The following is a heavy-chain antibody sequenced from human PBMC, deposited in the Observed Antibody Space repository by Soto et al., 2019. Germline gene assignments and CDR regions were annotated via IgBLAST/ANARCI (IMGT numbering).Heavy chain of an antibody. V-gene: IGHV5-51*01. D-gene: IGHD6-13*01. CDR3: ARHPIAAAGTYYYGMDV. CDR1: GYSFTSYW. Sequence: PGESLKISCKGSGYSFTSYWIGWVRQMPVKGLEWMGIIYPGDSDTRYSPSFQGQVTISADKSISTAYLQWSSLKASDTAMYYCARHPIAAAGTYYYGMDVWGQGTTVTVS. CDR2: IYPGDSDT. J-gene: IGHJ6*02.